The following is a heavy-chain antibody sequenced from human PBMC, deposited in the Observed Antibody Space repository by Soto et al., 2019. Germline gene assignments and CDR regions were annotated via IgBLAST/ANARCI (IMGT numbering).Heavy chain of an antibody. J-gene: IGHJ4*02. Sequence: EVQLVESGGGLVQPGGSLRLSCAASGFTFSSYSMNWVRQAPGKGLEWVSYIGSSSTIIYYADSVKGRFTISRDNAKNSLYLQMYSLRAEDTAVYYCARAPRGSGYYPPIYYFDYWGQGTLVTVSS. CDR1: GFTFSSYS. CDR2: IGSSSTII. V-gene: IGHV3-48*01. D-gene: IGHD3-22*01. CDR3: ARAPRGSGYYPPIYYFDY.